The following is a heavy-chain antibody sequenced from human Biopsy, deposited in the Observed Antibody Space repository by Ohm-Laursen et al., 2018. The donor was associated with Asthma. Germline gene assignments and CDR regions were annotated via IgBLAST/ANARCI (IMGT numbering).Heavy chain of an antibody. CDR1: GFSFSSFG. CDR3: AKELFPGWELRRGPDS. V-gene: IGHV3-30*18. CDR2: ISFDGSNE. D-gene: IGHD1-26*01. J-gene: IGHJ4*02. Sequence: SLRLSCSASGFSFSSFGMHWVRQAPGKGLEWVAVISFDGSNEDYADSVKGRFTISRDNSKNTLFLEMNSLRPEDTAVYYCAKELFPGWELRRGPDSWGQGTLVTVSS.